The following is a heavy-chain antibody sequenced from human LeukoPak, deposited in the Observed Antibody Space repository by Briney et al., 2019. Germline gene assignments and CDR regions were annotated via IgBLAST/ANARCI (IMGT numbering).Heavy chain of an antibody. J-gene: IGHJ6*03. V-gene: IGHV4-38-2*02. CDR2: IYHSGST. Sequence: PSETLSLTCTVSGYSISSGYYWGWIRQPPGKGLEWIGSIYHSGSTYYNASLKSRVTISVDTSKNQFSLKLSSVTAADTAVYYCARPTVPPLTYYYYYMDVWGKGTTVIVSS. CDR3: ARPTVPPLTYYYYYMDV. CDR1: GYSISSGYY. D-gene: IGHD1-1*01.